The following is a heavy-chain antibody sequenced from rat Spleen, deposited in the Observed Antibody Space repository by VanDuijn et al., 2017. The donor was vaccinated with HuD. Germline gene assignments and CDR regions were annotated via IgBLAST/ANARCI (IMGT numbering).Heavy chain of an antibody. V-gene: IGHV5S13*01. CDR3: ARHGPGTWYFDF. D-gene: IGHD5-1*01. CDR1: GFTFSNYD. J-gene: IGHJ1*01. Sequence: EVQLVESGGGLVQPGRSLKLSCAASGFTFSNYDMAWVRQAPTKGLEWVASISPSGGNTYYRDSVKGRFTISRDTAKNTLYLQMNSLRSDDTATYYCARHGPGTWYFDFWGPGTMVTVSS. CDR2: ISPSGGNT.